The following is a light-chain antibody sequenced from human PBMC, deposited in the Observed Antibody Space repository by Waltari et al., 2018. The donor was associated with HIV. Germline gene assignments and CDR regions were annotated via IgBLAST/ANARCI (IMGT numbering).Light chain of an antibody. CDR3: QQYYSNPFT. CDR2: CAS. V-gene: IGKV4-1*01. Sequence: DIVMTQSPDSLAVSLGERATIHCKSRQSVLYNSQHKHYLVWYQHKPGLTTKVLIHCASTRESGVPDRFSGSGSGTDFTLTISSLQAEDVAVYYCQQYYSNPFTFGPGTKVNVK. CDR1: QSVLYNSQHKHY. J-gene: IGKJ3*01.